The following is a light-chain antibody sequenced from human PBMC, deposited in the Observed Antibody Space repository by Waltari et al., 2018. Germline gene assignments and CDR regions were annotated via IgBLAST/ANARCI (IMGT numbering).Light chain of an antibody. V-gene: IGKV3-15*01. Sequence: EIVMTQSPATLSVSPGERATLSCRASQSVSSNLAWYQQKPGQAPRLLMYGASTRATGIPARFSGSGSGTEFTLTIGSLQSEDFAVYYCQHYNNWPPWTFGQGTKVEIK. CDR3: QHYNNWPPWT. CDR2: GAS. CDR1: QSVSSN. J-gene: IGKJ1*01.